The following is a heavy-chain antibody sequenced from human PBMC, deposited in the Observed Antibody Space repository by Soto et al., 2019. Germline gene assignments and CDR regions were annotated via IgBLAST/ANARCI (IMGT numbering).Heavy chain of an antibody. D-gene: IGHD3-9*01. CDR1: GFPFSSYA. Sequence: PGGSLRLSCAASGFPFSSYAMSWVRQAPGKGLEWVSYIFASSATIYYADSVKGRFTVSRDNAKNSLFLLMNSLRAEDTAVYYCARDADWAFDYWGQGTQVTVSS. CDR3: ARDADWAFDY. V-gene: IGHV3-48*04. CDR2: IFASSATI. J-gene: IGHJ4*02.